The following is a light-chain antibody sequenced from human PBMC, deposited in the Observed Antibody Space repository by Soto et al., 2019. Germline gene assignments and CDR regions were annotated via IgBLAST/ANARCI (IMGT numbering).Light chain of an antibody. V-gene: IGKV3-20*01. J-gene: IGKJ1*01. Sequence: EIVLTQSPGTLSLSPGERATLSCRASQSVSSSYLAWYQQKPGQAPRLLIYGASSRVTGIPDRFSGSWSGTDFTLTISRLEPEDFAVYYCQQYGSSRWTFGQGTKVEIK. CDR2: GAS. CDR1: QSVSSSY. CDR3: QQYGSSRWT.